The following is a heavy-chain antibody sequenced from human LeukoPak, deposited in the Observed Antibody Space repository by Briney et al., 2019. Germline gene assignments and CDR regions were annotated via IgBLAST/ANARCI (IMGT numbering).Heavy chain of an antibody. CDR2: IYHSGST. D-gene: IGHD3-10*01. CDR3: ASNYGSGDPYYYMDV. Sequence: SETLSLTCTVSGYSISSGYYWGWIRQPPGKGLEWIGSIYHSGSTYYNPSLKSRVTISVDMSKNQFSLKLSSVTAADTAVYYCASNYGSGDPYYYMDVWGKGTTVTVSS. V-gene: IGHV4-38-2*02. CDR1: GYSISSGYY. J-gene: IGHJ6*03.